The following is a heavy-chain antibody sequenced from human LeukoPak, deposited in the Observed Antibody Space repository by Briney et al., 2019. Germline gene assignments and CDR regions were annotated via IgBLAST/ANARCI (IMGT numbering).Heavy chain of an antibody. D-gene: IGHD3-10*01. V-gene: IGHV3-7*01. CDR2: IKQDGSEK. J-gene: IGHJ4*02. Sequence: GGSLRLSCAASGFTFSSYWMSWVRQAPGKGLEWVANIKQDGSEKYYVDSVEGRFTISRDNAKNSLYLQMNSLRAEDTAVYYCARADDYYGSGSYYGDFDYWGQGTLVTVSS. CDR1: GFTFSSYW. CDR3: ARADDYYGSGSYYGDFDY.